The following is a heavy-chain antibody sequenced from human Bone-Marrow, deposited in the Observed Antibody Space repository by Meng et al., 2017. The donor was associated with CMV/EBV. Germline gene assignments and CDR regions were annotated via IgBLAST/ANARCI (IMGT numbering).Heavy chain of an antibody. V-gene: IGHV1-18*01. CDR3: ARSRTPPRLFDY. CDR2: ISAYNGNT. J-gene: IGHJ4*02. CDR1: GYTFTSYG. D-gene: IGHD6-6*01. Sequence: ASVKVSCKASGYTFTSYGISWVRQAPGPGLEWMGWISAYNGNTNYEQKLQGRVTMTTDTSTSTAYMELRSLRSDDTAVYYCARSRTPPRLFDYWGQATLATFSS.